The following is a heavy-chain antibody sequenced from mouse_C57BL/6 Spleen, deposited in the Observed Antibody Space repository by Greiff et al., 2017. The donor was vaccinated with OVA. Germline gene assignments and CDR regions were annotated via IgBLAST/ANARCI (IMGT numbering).Heavy chain of an antibody. D-gene: IGHD2-4*01. CDR3: TRDDDYGDD. CDR2: IYPGNSDT. V-gene: IGHV1-5*01. Sequence: VQLQQSGTVLARPGASVKMSCKTSGYTFTSYWMHWVKQRPGQGLEWIGAIYPGNSDTSYNQKFKGKAKLTAVTSASTAYMELSSLTNEDAAVYYGTRDDDYGDDWGQGTTLTVSS. J-gene: IGHJ2*01. CDR1: GYTFTSYW.